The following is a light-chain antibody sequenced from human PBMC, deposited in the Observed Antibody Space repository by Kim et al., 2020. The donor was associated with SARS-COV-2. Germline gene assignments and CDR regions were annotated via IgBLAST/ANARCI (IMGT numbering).Light chain of an antibody. Sequence: EIVLTQSPGTLSLSPGERATLSCRASQSVSSGYLAWYQQKPGQAPRILIYGTSSRATGIPDRFSGSGSGTDFTLTISRLEPEDFAIYYCHHYGDSPFTFGPGTKLEI. CDR3: HHYGDSPFT. J-gene: IGKJ3*01. V-gene: IGKV3-20*01. CDR2: GTS. CDR1: QSVSSGY.